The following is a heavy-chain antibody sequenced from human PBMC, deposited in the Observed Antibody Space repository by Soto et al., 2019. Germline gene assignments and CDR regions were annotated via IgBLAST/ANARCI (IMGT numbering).Heavy chain of an antibody. Sequence: GESLKISCKGSGYSFTSYWISWVRQMPGKGLEWMGRIDPSDSYTNYSPSFQGHVTISADKSISTAYLQWSSLKASDTAMYYCARHPERIAQIGWFDPWGQGTLVTVSS. CDR1: GYSFTSYW. D-gene: IGHD6-13*01. V-gene: IGHV5-10-1*01. CDR3: ARHPERIAQIGWFDP. J-gene: IGHJ5*02. CDR2: IDPSDSYT.